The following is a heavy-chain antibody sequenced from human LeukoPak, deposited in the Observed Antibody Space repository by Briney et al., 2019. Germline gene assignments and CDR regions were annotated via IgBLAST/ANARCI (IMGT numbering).Heavy chain of an antibody. CDR3: ARWSGGYGWFDP. V-gene: IGHV4-61*01. Sequence: PSETLSLTCSVSGVSIRSSSFYWSWIRQPPGKGLEWIGSIHFSGSTNYNPSLRSRVTISVDTSKNQFSLKLSSVTAADTAVYYCARWSGGYGWFDPWGQGTLVTVSS. CDR1: GVSIRSSSFY. D-gene: IGHD3-16*01. CDR2: IHFSGST. J-gene: IGHJ5*02.